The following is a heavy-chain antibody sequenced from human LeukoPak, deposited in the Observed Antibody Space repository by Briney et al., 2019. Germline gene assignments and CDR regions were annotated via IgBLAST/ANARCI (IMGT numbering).Heavy chain of an antibody. CDR2: ISYDGSNK. V-gene: IGHV3-30*18. CDR3: SKDISAGGLDV. D-gene: IGHD3-16*02. Sequence: GGSLRLSCAASGFTFSSYGMHWVRQAPGKGLEWVAVISYDGSNKYYADSVKGRFTIFRDNAKNSMYLQMNSPRIEDTALYYCSKDISAGGLDVWGPGTPVTVSS. CDR1: GFTFSSYG. J-gene: IGHJ6*02.